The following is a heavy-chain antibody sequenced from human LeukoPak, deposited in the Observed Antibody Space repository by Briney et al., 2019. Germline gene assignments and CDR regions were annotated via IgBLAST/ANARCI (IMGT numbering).Heavy chain of an antibody. J-gene: IGHJ5*02. CDR3: ARARRITMIVASFDP. D-gene: IGHD3-22*01. CDR1: GYTFTSYY. CDR2: INPSGGST. Sequence: ASVTVSCKASGYTFTSYYMHWVRQAPGQGLEWMGLINPSGGSTSYTQKFQGRVTMTRDTSTSTVYMELSSLRSEDTAVYYCARARRITMIVASFDPWGQGTLVTVSS. V-gene: IGHV1-46*01.